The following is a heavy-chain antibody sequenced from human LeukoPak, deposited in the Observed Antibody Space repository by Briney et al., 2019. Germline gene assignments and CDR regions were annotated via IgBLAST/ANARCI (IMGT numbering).Heavy chain of an antibody. D-gene: IGHD5-18*01. CDR2: IYYSGST. Sequence: SETLSLTCTVSGGSISSYYWSWIRQPPGKGLEWIGYIYYSGSTNYNPSLKSRVTISVDTSKNQFSLKLSSVTAADTAVYYCARDRRGYADYWGQGTLVTVSS. V-gene: IGHV4-59*01. J-gene: IGHJ4*02. CDR1: GGSISSYY. CDR3: ARDRRGYADY.